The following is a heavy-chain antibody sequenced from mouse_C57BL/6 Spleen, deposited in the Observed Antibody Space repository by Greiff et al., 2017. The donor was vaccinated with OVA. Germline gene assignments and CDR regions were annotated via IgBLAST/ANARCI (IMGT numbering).Heavy chain of an antibody. CDR3: ARWEGTQAFYYCDY. Sequence: QVQLQQSGAELVRPGSSVKLSCKASGYTFTSYWMHWVKQRPIQGLEWIGTIDPSDSETHSNQKFKDKAILTVDKSSSTAYLRLSSLTSEDSAVYYCARWEGTQAFYYCDYWGQGTTLPVSS. J-gene: IGHJ2*01. CDR2: IDPSDSET. V-gene: IGHV1-52*01. D-gene: IGHD3-2*02. CDR1: GYTFTSYW.